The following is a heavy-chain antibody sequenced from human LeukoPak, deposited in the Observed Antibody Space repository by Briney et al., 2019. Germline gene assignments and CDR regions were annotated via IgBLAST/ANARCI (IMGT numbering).Heavy chain of an antibody. V-gene: IGHV4-39*01. Sequence: SETLSLTCTVSGGSISSSSYYWGWIRQPPGKGLEWIGSIYYSGSTYYNPSLKNRVTISVDTSKNQFSLKLSSVTAADTAVYYCARHEYYDSSGYSHPFDYWGQGTLVTVSS. CDR1: GGSISSSSYY. D-gene: IGHD3-22*01. CDR2: IYYSGST. CDR3: ARHEYYDSSGYSHPFDY. J-gene: IGHJ4*02.